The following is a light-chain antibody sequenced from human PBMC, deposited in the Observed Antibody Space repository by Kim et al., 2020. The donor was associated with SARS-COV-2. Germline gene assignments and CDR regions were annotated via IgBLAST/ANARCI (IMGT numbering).Light chain of an antibody. V-gene: IGKV3-15*01. CDR2: SSS. CDR1: QNINNY. Sequence: VSPGERATLSCRASQNINNYLAWYQQKPGQAPRRLIYSSSTRATGVPDRFSGSGSGTEVTLTINSLQSEDFAVYYCHQYNDWPPGPFGQGTKLEI. J-gene: IGKJ2*01. CDR3: HQYNDWPPGP.